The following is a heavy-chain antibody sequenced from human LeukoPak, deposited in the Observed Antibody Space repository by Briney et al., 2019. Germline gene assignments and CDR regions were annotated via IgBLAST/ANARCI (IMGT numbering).Heavy chain of an antibody. J-gene: IGHJ5*02. Sequence: ASVKVSCKASGGTFSSYAISWVRQTPGQGLEWMGGIIPIFGTANYAQKFQGRVTITTDESTSTAYMELSSLRSEDTAVYYCASNSGIAVAGPYNWFDPWGQGTLVTVSS. V-gene: IGHV1-69*05. D-gene: IGHD6-19*01. CDR1: GGTFSSYA. CDR2: IIPIFGTA. CDR3: ASNSGIAVAGPYNWFDP.